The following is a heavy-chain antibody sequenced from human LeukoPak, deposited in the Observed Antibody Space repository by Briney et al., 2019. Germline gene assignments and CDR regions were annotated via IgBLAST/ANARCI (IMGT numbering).Heavy chain of an antibody. D-gene: IGHD3-22*01. CDR1: GFTFSSYS. J-gene: IGHJ6*03. V-gene: IGHV3-21*01. Sequence: GGSLRLSXAASGFTFSSYSMNWVRQAPGKGLEWVSSISSSSSYIYYADSVKGRFTISRDNAKNSLYLQMNSLRAEDTAVYYCARVKYYHDSSGYYGSYYYYMDVWGKGTTVTVSS. CDR3: ARVKYYHDSSGYYGSYYYYMDV. CDR2: ISSSSSYI.